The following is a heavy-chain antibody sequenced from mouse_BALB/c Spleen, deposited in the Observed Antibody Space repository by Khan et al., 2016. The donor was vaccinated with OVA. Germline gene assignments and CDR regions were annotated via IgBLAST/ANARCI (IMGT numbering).Heavy chain of an antibody. CDR1: GFSLTSYG. CDR2: IWSGGST. D-gene: IGHD1-1*01. J-gene: IGHJ4*01. V-gene: IGHV2-2*02. Sequence: VQLKESGPGLVQPSQSLSITCTVSGFSLTSYGVHWVRQSPGKGLEWLGVIWSGGSTDYNAAFISRLSISKDNSKSQVFFKMNSLQANDTAIYYCARKRGGSSSYAMDYWGQGTSVTVSS. CDR3: ARKRGGSSSYAMDY.